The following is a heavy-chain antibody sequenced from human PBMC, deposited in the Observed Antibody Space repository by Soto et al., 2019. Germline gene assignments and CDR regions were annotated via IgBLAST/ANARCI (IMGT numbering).Heavy chain of an antibody. D-gene: IGHD2-8*01. CDR2: ISTFNSHT. Sequence: QVQLLQSGAEVKKPGASVKVSCKASGYTFTSYGISWVRQAPGQGLEWMGWISTFNSHTDYAQKVQGRVAMTTDRSTGTAYMELRSLRSDDTAVYYCARGPLVYPIPDFAYWGQGTLVTVSS. CDR1: GYTFTSYG. J-gene: IGHJ4*02. V-gene: IGHV1-18*01. CDR3: ARGPLVYPIPDFAY.